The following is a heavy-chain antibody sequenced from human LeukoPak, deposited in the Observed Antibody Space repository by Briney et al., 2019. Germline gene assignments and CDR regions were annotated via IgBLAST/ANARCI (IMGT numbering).Heavy chain of an antibody. D-gene: IGHD3-22*01. CDR2: ISGSGGST. Sequence: GGSLRLSCAASGFTFSSYAMSWVRQAPGKGLEWVSAISGSGGSTYYADSVKGRFTISRDNSKNTLYLQMNSLRAEDTAVYYCAKDPTYYYGSSGYSWGQGTLVTVSS. CDR1: GFTFSSYA. J-gene: IGHJ4*02. V-gene: IGHV3-23*01. CDR3: AKDPTYYYGSSGYS.